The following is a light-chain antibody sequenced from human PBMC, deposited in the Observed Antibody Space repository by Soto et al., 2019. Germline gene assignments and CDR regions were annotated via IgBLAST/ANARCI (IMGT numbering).Light chain of an antibody. CDR2: FGS. Sequence: DIVMTQSPLSLPVTPGEPASISCSSSQSLLQSNGYNYLDWYLQKPGQSPQLLIYFGSYRAPGVPDRFSGSGSGTDFPPKIRRVEAEDVGVYYCMQSQQSPPTFGQGTKVEI. CDR3: MQSQQSPPT. V-gene: IGKV2-28*01. CDR1: QSLLQSNGYNY. J-gene: IGKJ1*01.